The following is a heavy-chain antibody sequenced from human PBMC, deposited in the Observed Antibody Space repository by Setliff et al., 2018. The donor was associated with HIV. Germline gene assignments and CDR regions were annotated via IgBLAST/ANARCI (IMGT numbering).Heavy chain of an antibody. D-gene: IGHD1-26*01. V-gene: IGHV3-7*01. Sequence: GGSLRLSCATSGFTFSNFWMTWVRQAPGKGLEWVANIKEDGSETFYVDSVKGRFTMSRENAKNLVYLEMNSLKVEDTAVYYCARDATRGGDFDFWGRGTLVTVSS. CDR1: GFTFSNFW. J-gene: IGHJ4*02. CDR3: ARDATRGGDFDF. CDR2: IKEDGSET.